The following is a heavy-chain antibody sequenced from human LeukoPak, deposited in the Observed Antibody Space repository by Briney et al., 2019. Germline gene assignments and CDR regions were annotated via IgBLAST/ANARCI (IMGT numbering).Heavy chain of an antibody. V-gene: IGHV4-59*01. J-gene: IGHJ5*02. CDR3: AREGYCSSTSCYRLDP. CDR1: GGSISSYY. Sequence: PSETLSLTCTVSGGSISSYYWSWVRQPPGKGREWIGYIYYSGSTNYNPSLKSRVTISVDTSKNQFSLKLSSVTAADTAVYYCAREGYCSSTSCYRLDPWGQGTLVTVSS. D-gene: IGHD2-2*01. CDR2: IYYSGST.